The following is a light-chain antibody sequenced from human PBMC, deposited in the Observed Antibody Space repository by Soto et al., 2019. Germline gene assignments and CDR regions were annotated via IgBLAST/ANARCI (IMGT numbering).Light chain of an antibody. Sequence: QSALTQPPSVSGAPRQRVTISCTGSSSNIGAGYDVHWYQQLPGTAPKLLISGNSNRPSGVPDRFSGSKSGTSASLAITGLQAEDEADYYCQSYDSSLSGYVVFGGGTKLTVL. J-gene: IGLJ2*01. V-gene: IGLV1-40*01. CDR2: GNS. CDR3: QSYDSSLSGYVV. CDR1: SSNIGAGYD.